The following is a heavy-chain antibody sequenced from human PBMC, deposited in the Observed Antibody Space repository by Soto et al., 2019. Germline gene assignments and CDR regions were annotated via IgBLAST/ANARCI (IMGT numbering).Heavy chain of an antibody. V-gene: IGHV3-30*03. CDR3: VGGSHADY. J-gene: IGHJ4*02. D-gene: IGHD2-15*01. Sequence: QEQLVESGGGVAQPGTSLRLSCVASGFTFSSYGMHWVRQAPGKGLEWVAVISFDGSSEYYIDAVKGRFTISRDNSKNTLYLQLNRLSVADTAMYYCVGGSHADYWGRGTPVTVSS. CDR2: ISFDGSSE. CDR1: GFTFSSYG.